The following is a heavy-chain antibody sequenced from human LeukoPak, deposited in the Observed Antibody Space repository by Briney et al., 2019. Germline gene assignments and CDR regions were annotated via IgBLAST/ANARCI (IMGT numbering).Heavy chain of an antibody. V-gene: IGHV3-30*18. Sequence: PGRSLRLSCAASGFTFSSYGMHWVRQAPGKGLEWVAVISYDGSNKYYADSVKGRFTISRDNSKNTLYLQMNSLRAEDTAVYYCAEGAHYYGSYYFDYWGQGTLVTVSS. J-gene: IGHJ4*02. D-gene: IGHD3-10*01. CDR1: GFTFSSYG. CDR3: AEGAHYYGSYYFDY. CDR2: ISYDGSNK.